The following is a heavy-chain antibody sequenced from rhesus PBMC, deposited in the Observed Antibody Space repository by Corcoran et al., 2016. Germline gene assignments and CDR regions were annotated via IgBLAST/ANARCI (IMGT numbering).Heavy chain of an antibody. V-gene: IGHV4-73*01. CDR2: IDGNSALT. Sequence: QVKLQQWGEGLVKPSETLSLTCAVYGGSISGYFYWSWIRQAPGKGLGWIGNIDGNSALTNYHPALKKRVTISKDTSKNQFSLKLRFVPAADTAVYYCARDLSGVGFDVWGPGVLVTVSS. CDR1: GGSISGYFY. D-gene: IGHD2-39*01. J-gene: IGHJ5-1*01. CDR3: ARDLSGVGFDV.